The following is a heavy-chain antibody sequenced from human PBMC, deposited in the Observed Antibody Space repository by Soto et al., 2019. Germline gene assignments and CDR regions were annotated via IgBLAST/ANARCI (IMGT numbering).Heavy chain of an antibody. J-gene: IGHJ4*02. Sequence: QVQLVESGRGVVQPGRSLRLSCAASGFTFSSYAMHWVRQAPGKGLEWVAVISYDGSDKYYADSVKGRFTISRDNSKKTLYLQMNSLRVEDTAVYYCASTLIRGVITTYFDYWGQGTLVTVSS. V-gene: IGHV3-30-3*01. CDR1: GFTFSSYA. CDR2: ISYDGSDK. D-gene: IGHD3-10*01. CDR3: ASTLIRGVITTYFDY.